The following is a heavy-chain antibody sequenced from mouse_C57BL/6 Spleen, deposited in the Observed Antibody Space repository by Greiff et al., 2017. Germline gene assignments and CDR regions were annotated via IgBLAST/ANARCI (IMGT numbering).Heavy chain of an antibody. CDR3: ASYGTLYWYFDV. D-gene: IGHD2-1*01. Sequence: DVQLVESGPGLVKPSQSLSLTCSVTGYSITSGYYWNWIRQFPGNKLEWMGYISYDGSNNYNPSLKNRISITRDTSKNQFFLKLNSVTTEDTATYYCASYGTLYWYFDVWGTGTTVTVSS. V-gene: IGHV3-6*01. CDR2: ISYDGSN. J-gene: IGHJ1*03. CDR1: GYSITSGYY.